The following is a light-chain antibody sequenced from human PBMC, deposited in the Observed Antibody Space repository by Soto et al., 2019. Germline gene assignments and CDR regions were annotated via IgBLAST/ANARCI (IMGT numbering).Light chain of an antibody. CDR3: SSYVGSNTGV. J-gene: IGLJ2*01. CDR1: SSDVGGYNY. Sequence: QSALTQPPSASGSPGQSVTISCTGSSSDVGGYNYVSWYQQHPGKAPKLMIYEVSKRPSGVPGRLAGSKSDNTASLTVSGLHAEYEAPYSCSSYVGSNTGVFGGGTKLTVL. V-gene: IGLV2-8*01. CDR2: EVS.